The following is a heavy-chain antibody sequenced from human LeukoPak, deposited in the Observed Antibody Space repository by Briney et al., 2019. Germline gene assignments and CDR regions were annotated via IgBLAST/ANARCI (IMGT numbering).Heavy chain of an antibody. V-gene: IGHV4-38-2*02. CDR3: ARDLAGTGGAY. CDR1: GFSIASGYY. D-gene: IGHD6-19*01. J-gene: IGHJ4*02. CDR2: IFHSGST. Sequence: SETLSLTCTVSGFSIASGYYWGWIRQPPGKGLEWIGTIFHSGSTYYNPSLKSRVSLSMDTSKNQFSLKLTSVTAADTALYFCARDLAGTGGAYWGQGILVTVSS.